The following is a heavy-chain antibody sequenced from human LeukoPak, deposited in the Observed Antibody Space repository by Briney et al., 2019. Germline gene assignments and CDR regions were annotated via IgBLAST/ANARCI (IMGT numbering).Heavy chain of an antibody. CDR3: ARDQMGDSYGYLVQAYYYYGMDV. J-gene: IGHJ6*02. V-gene: IGHV3-11*01. Sequence: GGSLRHSCAASGFTFSDYYMSWIRQAPGKGLEWVSYIRSSGSTIYYSDSVKGRFTISRDNAKNSLYLQMNSLRAEDTAVYYCARDQMGDSYGYLVQAYYYYGMDVWGQGTTVTVSS. CDR2: IRSSGSTI. CDR1: GFTFSDYY. D-gene: IGHD5-18*01.